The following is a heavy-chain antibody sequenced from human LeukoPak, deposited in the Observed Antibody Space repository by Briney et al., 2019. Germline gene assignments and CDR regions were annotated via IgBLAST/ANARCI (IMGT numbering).Heavy chain of an antibody. V-gene: IGHV4-34*01. Sequence: SETLSLTCAVYGGSFSDYYWTWVRQPPGKGLEWIGEINHSRGTNYNPSLKSRVTISVDTSKNQFSLRLSSVTTADTAVYYCARGGGSYYEDYWGQGTLVTVSS. CDR2: INHSRGT. D-gene: IGHD1-26*01. CDR1: GGSFSDYY. J-gene: IGHJ4*02. CDR3: ARGGGSYYEDY.